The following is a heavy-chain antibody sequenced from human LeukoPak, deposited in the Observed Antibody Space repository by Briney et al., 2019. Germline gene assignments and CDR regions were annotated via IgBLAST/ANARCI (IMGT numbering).Heavy chain of an antibody. V-gene: IGHV3-33*01. D-gene: IGHD2-2*01. J-gene: IGHJ3*02. CDR3: ARAPARYCSSTSCYWDHLQGAFDI. Sequence: GGSLRLSCAASGFTFSSYGMHWVRQAPGKGLEWVAVIWYDGSNKYYADSVKGRFTISRDNSKNTLYLQMNSLRAEDTAVYYCARAPARYCSSTSCYWDHLQGAFDIWGQGTMVTVSS. CDR2: IWYDGSNK. CDR1: GFTFSSYG.